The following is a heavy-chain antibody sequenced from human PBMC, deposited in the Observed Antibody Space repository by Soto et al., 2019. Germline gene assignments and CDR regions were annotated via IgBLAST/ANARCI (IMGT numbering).Heavy chain of an antibody. V-gene: IGHV3-23*01. CDR3: AKRLAVAVNYYYYMDV. D-gene: IGHD6-19*01. Sequence: GGSLRLSCAASGFTFSSYAMSWVRQAPGKGLEWVSAISASGGSTYYADSVKGRFTISRDNSKNTLYLQMNSLRAEDTAVYYCAKRLAVAVNYYYYMDVWGKGTTVTVSS. CDR2: ISASGGST. J-gene: IGHJ6*03. CDR1: GFTFSSYA.